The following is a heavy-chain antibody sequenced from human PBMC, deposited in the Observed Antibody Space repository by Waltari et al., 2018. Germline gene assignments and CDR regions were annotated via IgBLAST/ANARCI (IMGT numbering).Heavy chain of an antibody. CDR3: ASSRQQLGGMDY. J-gene: IGHJ4*02. D-gene: IGHD6-13*01. CDR1: PYSNSSCFY. Sequence: VQLLESGPGLVKPSESLSLTCAVSPYSNSSCFYWRSIRQPPGKGLEWIGSIYHSGSNCYNPSLKSRVTISKDTSKNQFALKLSYVAAADTAVYYCASSRQQLGGMDYWGQGTLVTVSS. V-gene: IGHV4-38-2*01. CDR2: IYHSGSN.